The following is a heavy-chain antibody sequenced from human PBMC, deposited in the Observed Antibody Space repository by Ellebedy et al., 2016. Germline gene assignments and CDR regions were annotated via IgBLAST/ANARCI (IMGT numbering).Heavy chain of an antibody. Sequence: ASVKVSCKASGYTFTSYGISWVRQAPGHGLEWMGWISAYNGNTNYAQKLQGRVTMTTDTSTSTAYMELRSLRSDDTAVYYCARDEQKTIVVVPAAIEYWGQGTLVTVSS. CDR1: GYTFTSYG. CDR3: ARDEQKTIVVVPAAIEY. V-gene: IGHV1-18*01. J-gene: IGHJ4*02. CDR2: ISAYNGNT. D-gene: IGHD2-2*01.